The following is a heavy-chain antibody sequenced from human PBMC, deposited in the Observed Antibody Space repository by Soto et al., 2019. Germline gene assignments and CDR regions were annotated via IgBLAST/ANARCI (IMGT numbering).Heavy chain of an antibody. D-gene: IGHD5-12*01. CDR1: GYTFINYG. CDR3: ARGWVGSGYAP. Sequence: QVQLGQSGAEVKKPGASVKVSCKASGYTFINYGINWVRQAPGQGLEWMGWITPYNGNTNYAQKLQGRVTMTTDTSTSTAYMELRSLRADDTAVYYCARGWVGSGYAPWGQGTLVTVSS. V-gene: IGHV1-18*01. J-gene: IGHJ4*02. CDR2: ITPYNGNT.